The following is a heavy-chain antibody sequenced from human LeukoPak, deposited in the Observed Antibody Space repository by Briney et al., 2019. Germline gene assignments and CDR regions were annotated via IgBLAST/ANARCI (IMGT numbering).Heavy chain of an antibody. CDR1: GFTFSSYA. CDR3: AVGGDDAFDI. D-gene: IGHD3-10*01. CDR2: IYYSGST. V-gene: IGHV4-30-4*08. J-gene: IGHJ3*02. Sequence: LRLSCAASGFTFSSYAMSWIRQPPGKGLEWIGYIYYSGSTYYNPSLKSRVTISVDTSKNQFSLKLSSVTAADTAVYYCAVGGDDAFDIWGQGTMVTVSS.